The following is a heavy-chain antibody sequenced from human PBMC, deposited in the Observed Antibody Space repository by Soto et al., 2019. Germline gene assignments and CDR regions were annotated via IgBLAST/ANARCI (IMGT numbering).Heavy chain of an antibody. CDR2: IYYSGST. V-gene: IGHV4-31*03. D-gene: IGHD6-19*01. CDR1: GASISSGGYY. Sequence: PSETLSLTCTVSGASISSGGYYWSWIRQHPGKGLEWIGYIYYSGSTYYNPSLKSRVTISVDTSKNQFSLKLSSVTAADTAVYYCARAPGGGWSYFDYWGQGTLVTVSS. CDR3: ARAPGGGWSYFDY. J-gene: IGHJ4*02.